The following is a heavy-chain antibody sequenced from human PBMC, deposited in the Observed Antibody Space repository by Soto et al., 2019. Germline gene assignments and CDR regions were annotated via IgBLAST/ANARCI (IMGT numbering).Heavy chain of an antibody. CDR1: GFTFSSYG. D-gene: IGHD3-10*01. Sequence: GGSLRLSCAASGFTFSSYGMHWVRQAPGKGLEWVTVISYERSNKYYADSVKGRFTNSRDNSKNTLYLQMNILRAEDTAVYYCAKASSDYYGSGSWYLNWFDP. J-gene: IGHJ5*02. CDR3: AKASSDYYGSGSWYLNWFDP. V-gene: IGHV3-30*18. CDR2: ISYERSNK.